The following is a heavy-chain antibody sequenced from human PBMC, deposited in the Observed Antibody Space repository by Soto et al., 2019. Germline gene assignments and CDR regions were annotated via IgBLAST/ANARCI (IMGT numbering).Heavy chain of an antibody. CDR3: ATGVEMATIFVDY. Sequence: EVQLVESGGGLIQPGGSLRLSCAASGFTVSSNYMSWVRQAPRKGLEWVSVIYSGGSTYYADSVKGRFTISRDNSKNTLYLQMNSLRAEDTAVYYCATGVEMATIFVDYWGQGTLVTVSS. CDR1: GFTVSSNY. J-gene: IGHJ4*02. V-gene: IGHV3-53*01. CDR2: IYSGGST. D-gene: IGHD5-12*01.